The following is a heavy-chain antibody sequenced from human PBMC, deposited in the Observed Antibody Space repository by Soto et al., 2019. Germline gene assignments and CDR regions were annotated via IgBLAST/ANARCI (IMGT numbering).Heavy chain of an antibody. V-gene: IGHV1-18*04. Sequence: RASVKVSCKASGYTFTSYGISWVRQAPGQGLEWMGWISTYNGNTKYSQKYQGRVTMSTDTSTSTAYLDLRSLRSDDTAVYYCARDRLWRFGELSHCSMDVWGQGTTVTVSS. D-gene: IGHD3-10*01. CDR2: ISTYNGNT. J-gene: IGHJ6*01. CDR3: ARDRLWRFGELSHCSMDV. CDR1: GYTFTSYG.